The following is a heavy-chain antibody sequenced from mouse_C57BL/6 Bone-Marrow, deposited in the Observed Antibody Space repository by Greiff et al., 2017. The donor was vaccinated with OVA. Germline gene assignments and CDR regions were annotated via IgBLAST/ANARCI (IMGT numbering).Heavy chain of an antibody. D-gene: IGHD2-4*01. CDR3: ARRDYDVDFDY. CDR1: GYTFTDYY. J-gene: IGHJ2*01. V-gene: IGHV1-26*01. CDR2: INPNNGGT. Sequence: VQLQQSGPELVKPGASVKISCKASGYTFTDYYMNWVKQSHGKSLEWIGDINPNNGGTSYNQKFKGKATLTVDKSSSTAYMELRSLTSEGSAVYYCARRDYDVDFDYWGQGTTLTVSS.